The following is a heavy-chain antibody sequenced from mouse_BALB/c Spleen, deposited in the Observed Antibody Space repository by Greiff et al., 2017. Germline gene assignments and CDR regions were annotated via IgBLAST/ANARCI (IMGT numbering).Heavy chain of an antibody. V-gene: IGHV7-3*02. J-gene: IGHJ4*01. CDR1: GFTFTDYY. D-gene: IGHD4-1*01. CDR2: IRNKANGYTT. CDR3: ARDNWDDYYAMDY. Sequence: EVNVVESGGGLVQPGGSLRLSCATSGFTFTDYYMSWVRQPPGKALEWLGFIRNKANGYTTEYSASVKGRFTISRDNSQSILYLQMNTLRAEDSATYYCARDNWDDYYAMDYWGQGTSVTVSS.